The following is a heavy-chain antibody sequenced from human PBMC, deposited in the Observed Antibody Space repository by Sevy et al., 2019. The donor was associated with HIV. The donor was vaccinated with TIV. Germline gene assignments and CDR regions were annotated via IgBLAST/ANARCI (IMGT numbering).Heavy chain of an antibody. D-gene: IGHD3-3*01. Sequence: GGSLRLSCAVSGFTVSSNFMSWVRQAPGKGLEWVSVIWLGGTTYHADPVKGRFTISRDNSKNTVYLHMNSLRAEDTAVYYCARGKHVSDYYGSFDYWGQGTLVTVSS. CDR3: ARGKHVSDYYGSFDY. V-gene: IGHV3-53*01. CDR1: GFTVSSNF. J-gene: IGHJ4*02. CDR2: IWLGGTT.